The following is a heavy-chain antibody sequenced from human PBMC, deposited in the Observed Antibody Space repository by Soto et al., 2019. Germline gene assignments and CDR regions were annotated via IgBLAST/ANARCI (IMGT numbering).Heavy chain of an antibody. CDR1: GGSLSSCNW. CDR3: SGGGRPGQIDWFDP. CDR2: IYRYGST. V-gene: IGHV4-4*02. Sequence: QVQLQESGPRLVKPSGTLSLTCAVYGGSLSSCNWWSWVRQPPGKGLEWIGEIYRYGSTSYNPSLKSRVPLAVDKSKNQISLKMKSLTAADTAVYFCSGGGRPGQIDWFDPWGQGILVTVSS. J-gene: IGHJ5*02. D-gene: IGHD2-21*01.